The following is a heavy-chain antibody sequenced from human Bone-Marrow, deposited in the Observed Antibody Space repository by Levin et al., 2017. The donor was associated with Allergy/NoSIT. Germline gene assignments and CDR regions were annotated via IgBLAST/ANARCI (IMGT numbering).Heavy chain of an antibody. V-gene: IGHV3-48*03. Sequence: GGSRRLSCAVSGFTFSNYEMNWVRQAPGKGPEWVSYISGSGDIIDYADSVKGRFTISRDNAKNSLYLQMNSLRAEDTAVYYCARDGDRGWDFDYWGQGTLVTVSS. CDR2: ISGSGDII. D-gene: IGHD6-19*01. CDR1: GFTFSNYE. CDR3: ARDGDRGWDFDY. J-gene: IGHJ4*02.